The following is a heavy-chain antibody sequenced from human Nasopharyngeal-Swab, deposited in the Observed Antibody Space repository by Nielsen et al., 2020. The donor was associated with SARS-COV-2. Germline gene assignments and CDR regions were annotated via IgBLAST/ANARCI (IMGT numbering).Heavy chain of an antibody. Sequence: GESLKISCAASGFTFSSYAMSWVRQAPGKGLEWVSAISGSGGSTYYADSVKGRFTISRDNSKNTLYLQMNSLRAEDTAVYYCAKDRWGVLRYLGGYFDYWGQGTLVTVSS. CDR1: GFTFSSYA. CDR3: AKDRWGVLRYLGGYFDY. CDR2: ISGSGGST. J-gene: IGHJ4*02. D-gene: IGHD3-9*01. V-gene: IGHV3-23*01.